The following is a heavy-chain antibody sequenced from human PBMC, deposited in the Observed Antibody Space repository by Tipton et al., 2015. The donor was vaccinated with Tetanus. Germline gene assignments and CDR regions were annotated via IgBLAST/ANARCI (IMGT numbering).Heavy chain of an antibody. CDR1: GFIFSSYG. CDR2: SWYDGTDK. CDR3: AREADCSGGSCFSGDFDN. J-gene: IGHJ4*02. Sequence: CAASGFIFSSYGIHWVRQAPGKGLEWVAVSWYDGTDKYYADSVKGRFTISRDNSKNTLYLQMNSLRAGDKAVYYSAREADCSGGSCFSGDFDNWGQGTQVTVSS. D-gene: IGHD2-15*01. V-gene: IGHV3-33*01.